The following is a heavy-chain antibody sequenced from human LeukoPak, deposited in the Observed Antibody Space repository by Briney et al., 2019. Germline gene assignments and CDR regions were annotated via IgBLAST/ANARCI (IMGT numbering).Heavy chain of an antibody. J-gene: IGHJ4*02. CDR2: IYSGGST. V-gene: IGHV3-53*01. CDR3: ARGSGSYGDYWGRGTTFDY. D-gene: IGHD4-17*01. CDR1: GFTVSSNY. Sequence: GGSLRLSCAASGFTVSSNYMSWVRQAPGKGLEWVSVIYSGGSTYYADSVNGRFTISRDNSKNTLYLQMNSLRAEDTAVYYCARGSGSYGDYWGRGTTFDYWGQGTLVTVSS.